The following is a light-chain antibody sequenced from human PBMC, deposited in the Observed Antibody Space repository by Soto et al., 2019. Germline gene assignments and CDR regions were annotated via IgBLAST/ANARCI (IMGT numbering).Light chain of an antibody. CDR1: QRISRW. CDR2: DVS. V-gene: IGKV1-5*01. J-gene: IGKJ4*01. CDR3: QQSNSY. Sequence: GDRVTITCRASQRISRWLTWYQQKPGKAPKVLIYDVSNLGSGVPSRFSGSGSGTEFTLTISSLQPDDFATYYCQQSNSYFGGGTKVEIK.